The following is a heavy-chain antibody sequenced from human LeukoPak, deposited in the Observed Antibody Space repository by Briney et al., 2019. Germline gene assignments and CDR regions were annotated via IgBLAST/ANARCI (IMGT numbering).Heavy chain of an antibody. J-gene: IGHJ3*02. CDR1: GFTFTTSA. CDR2: IVVGNANT. V-gene: IGHV1-58*01. D-gene: IGHD6-19*01. CDR3: AADWSLALAGADAFDI. Sequence: SVKVSCKASGFTFTTSAVQWVRQARGQRLEWIGWIVVGNANTNYAQKFLERVTISRDMSTSTAYMELSSLRSEDTAVYYCAADWSLALAGADAFDIWGQGTMVTVSS.